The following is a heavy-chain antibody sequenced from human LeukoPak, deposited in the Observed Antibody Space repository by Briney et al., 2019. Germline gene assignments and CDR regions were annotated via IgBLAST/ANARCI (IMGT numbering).Heavy chain of an antibody. CDR3: ARAYSSSWYGGGYYFDY. CDR2: MYSDGST. Sequence: GGSLRLSCAASGFTVSSNFMSWVRQAPEKGLEWVSVMYSDGSTYYADSVKGRFTISRDNSKNTVYLQMNSLRVEDTAIYYCARAYSSSWYGGGYYFDYWGQGTLVTVSS. J-gene: IGHJ4*02. D-gene: IGHD6-13*01. V-gene: IGHV3-53*01. CDR1: GFTVSSNF.